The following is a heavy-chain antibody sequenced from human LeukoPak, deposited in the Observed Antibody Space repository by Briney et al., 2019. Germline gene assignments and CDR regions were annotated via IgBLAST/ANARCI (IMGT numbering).Heavy chain of an antibody. CDR3: ASASSHRIAAGGDY. J-gene: IGHJ4*02. CDR2: INSDGSSR. CDR1: GFTFSNYL. V-gene: IGHV3-74*01. Sequence: PGGSLRLSCAASGFTFSNYLVHWVRQGPGEGLVWVSRINSDGSSRNYADSVKCRFTISRDNAKNTLYLQMNSLRAEDTAVYYCASASSHRIAAGGDYWGQGTLVTVSS. D-gene: IGHD6-13*01.